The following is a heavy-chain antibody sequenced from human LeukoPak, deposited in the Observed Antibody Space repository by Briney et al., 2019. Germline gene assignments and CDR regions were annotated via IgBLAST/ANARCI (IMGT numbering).Heavy chain of an antibody. CDR3: AREGGEWELLRTFDY. Sequence: GGTLRPSFAASGVTSSRFEMNWVRQAPGKGREWGSDISSSGSTIYYADPLKGRFTISRDNAQNPLYLQMNSLRAEDTAVYYCAREGGEWELLRTFDYWGQGTLVTVSS. V-gene: IGHV3-48*03. CDR2: ISSSGSTI. CDR1: GVTSSRFE. D-gene: IGHD1-26*01. J-gene: IGHJ4*02.